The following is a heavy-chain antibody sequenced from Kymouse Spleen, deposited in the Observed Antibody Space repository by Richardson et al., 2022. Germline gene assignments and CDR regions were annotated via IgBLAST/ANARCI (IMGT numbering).Heavy chain of an antibody. CDR1: GFTFSSYW. D-gene: IGHD1-7*01. Sequence: EVQLVESGGGLVQPGGSLRLSCAASGFTFSSYWMHWVRQAPGKGLVWVSRINSDGSSTSYADSVKGRFTISRDNAKNTLYLQMNSLRAEDTAVYYCAREEYNWNYVVYYYGMDVWGQGTTVTVSS. CDR3: AREEYNWNYVVYYYGMDV. CDR2: INSDGSST. J-gene: IGHJ6*02. V-gene: IGHV3-74*01.